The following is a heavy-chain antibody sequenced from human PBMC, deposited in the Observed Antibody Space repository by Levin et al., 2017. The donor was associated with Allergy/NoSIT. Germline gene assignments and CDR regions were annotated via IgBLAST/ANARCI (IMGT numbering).Heavy chain of an antibody. D-gene: IGHD1-26*01. V-gene: IGHV3-33*01. Sequence: PGGSLRLSCAASGFTFTRHGMHWVRQAPGKGLEWVAVIWYDGSNKYYADSVKGRFTITRDNPKNTLYLQMNDLRVEDTAVYYCARDREASYFDYWGQGTLVTVSS. CDR2: IWYDGSNK. CDR1: GFTFTRHG. J-gene: IGHJ4*02. CDR3: ARDREASYFDY.